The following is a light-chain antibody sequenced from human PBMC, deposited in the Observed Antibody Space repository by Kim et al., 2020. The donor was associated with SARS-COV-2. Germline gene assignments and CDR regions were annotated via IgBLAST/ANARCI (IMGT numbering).Light chain of an antibody. V-gene: IGKV3-20*01. CDR2: GAS. CDR3: QQYGTLPYT. Sequence: EIVLTQSPGTLSLSPGERATLSCRASHSVSSRYLAWYQLKPGQAPRLLIFGASNWATGVPDRFSGSGSGTDFTLTITSLGPEDVAVYYCQQYGTLPYTLGQGTKLEI. CDR1: HSVSSRY. J-gene: IGKJ2*01.